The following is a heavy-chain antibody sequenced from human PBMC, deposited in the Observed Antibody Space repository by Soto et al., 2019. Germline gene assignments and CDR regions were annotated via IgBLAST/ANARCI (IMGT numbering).Heavy chain of an antibody. CDR2: INSDGSST. V-gene: IGHV3-74*01. J-gene: IGHJ3*02. D-gene: IGHD3-10*01. Sequence: EVQLVESGGGLVQPGGSLRLSCAASGFTFSSYWMHWVRQAPGKGLVWVSRINSDGSSTNYADSVKGRFTISRDNAKNTLDLQMNSLRAEDTAVYYCARGVWFGEAPWDAFDIWGQGTMVTVSS. CDR3: ARGVWFGEAPWDAFDI. CDR1: GFTFSSYW.